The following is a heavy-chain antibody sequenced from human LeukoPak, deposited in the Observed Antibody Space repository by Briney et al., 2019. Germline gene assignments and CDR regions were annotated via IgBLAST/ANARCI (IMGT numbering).Heavy chain of an antibody. D-gene: IGHD3-9*01. V-gene: IGHV4-34*01. CDR3: ASILLRYFDGHYYPVYAP. J-gene: IGHJ5*02. CDR1: GGSFSGYY. CDR2: INHSGST. Sequence: SETLSLTCAVYGGSFSGYYWSWIRQPPGKRLEWIGEINHSGSTNYNPSLKSRGTISVDTSKNQSSLKLSSVTAADTTVYYCASILLRYFDGHYYPVYAPWGQGTLVTVSS.